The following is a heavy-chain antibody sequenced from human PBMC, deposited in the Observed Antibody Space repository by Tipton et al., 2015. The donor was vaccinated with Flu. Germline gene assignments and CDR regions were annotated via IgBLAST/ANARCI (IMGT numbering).Heavy chain of an antibody. CDR3: TKDGLPKEDY. CDR1: GFTFSSYA. J-gene: IGHJ4*02. Sequence: SLRLSCAASGFTFSSYAMAWVRQAPGRGLEWVSSITGCASTTYYADSVKGRFIISRDNSKNTLHLQMNSLKIDDTAIYYCTKDGLPKEDYWGQGTLVTVSS. V-gene: IGHV3-23*01. CDR2: ITGCASTT.